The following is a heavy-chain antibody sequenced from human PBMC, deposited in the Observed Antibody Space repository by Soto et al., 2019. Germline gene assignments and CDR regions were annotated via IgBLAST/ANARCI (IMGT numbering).Heavy chain of an antibody. CDR3: IRQKGVTGVLYDYGMDF. J-gene: IGHJ6*01. V-gene: IGHV2-5*04. CDR1: GFSLTTSGVG. Sequence: QITLKESGPTLVKPTQTLTLTCTFSGFSLTTSGVGVVWIRQPPGKALERLALIYWNDNKLYSPSLKTMLTNTTDTSKTQVVLTMTNMDTVDTATYYCIRQKGVTGVLYDYGMDFWAPGTTVTVSS. D-gene: IGHD7-27*01. CDR2: IYWNDNK.